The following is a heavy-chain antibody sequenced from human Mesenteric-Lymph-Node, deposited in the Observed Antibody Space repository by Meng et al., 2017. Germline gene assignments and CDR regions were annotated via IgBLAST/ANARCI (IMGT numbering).Heavy chain of an antibody. D-gene: IGHD2-21*02. Sequence: QVQLVQSGAEVKNPGASVKVPCKTSGYSFTTSGIHWVRQAPGQSLEWMGWVNAASGNTRYSQKFQDRVTINRDTSASSAYMEVSSLRSEDTAVYYCAKSSLHAGTLYFDSWGQGTLVTVSS. V-gene: IGHV1-3*01. CDR3: AKSSLHAGTLYFDS. CDR1: GYSFTTSG. CDR2: VNAASGNT. J-gene: IGHJ4*02.